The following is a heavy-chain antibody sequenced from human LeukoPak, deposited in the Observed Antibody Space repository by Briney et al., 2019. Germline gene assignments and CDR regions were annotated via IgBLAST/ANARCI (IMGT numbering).Heavy chain of an antibody. CDR1: GLTFSSYW. Sequence: GGSLRLSCAASGLTFSSYWMSWVRQAPGKGLEWVANIKQDGSEKYYVDSVKGRFTISRDNAKNSLYLQMNSLRAEDTAVYYCASCGGDCYHFDYWGQGTLVTVSS. J-gene: IGHJ4*02. D-gene: IGHD2-21*02. CDR2: IKQDGSEK. V-gene: IGHV3-7*01. CDR3: ASCGGDCYHFDY.